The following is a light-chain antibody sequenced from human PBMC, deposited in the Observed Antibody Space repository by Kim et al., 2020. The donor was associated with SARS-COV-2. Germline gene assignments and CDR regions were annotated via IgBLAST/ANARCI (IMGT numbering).Light chain of an antibody. V-gene: IGKV3-20*01. CDR3: QQYDTSSYT. Sequence: AGRANLSGRASQSVSSSHLAWYQQKHGQAPRLLIYTASIRAAGVADRFTDSGSGTDFTLTISRLEPEDSAVYYCQQYDTSSYTFGPGTKLEI. CDR1: QSVSSSH. J-gene: IGKJ2*01. CDR2: TAS.